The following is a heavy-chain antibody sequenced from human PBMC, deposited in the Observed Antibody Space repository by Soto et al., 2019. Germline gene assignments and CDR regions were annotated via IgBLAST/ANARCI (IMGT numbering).Heavy chain of an antibody. CDR1: GGNFSGFY. CDR2: INHSGST. D-gene: IGHD2-15*01. V-gene: IGHV4-34*01. Sequence: HPYAVYGGNFSGFYWSRIRKNQRKGLEWIGEINHSGSTNYNPSLKSRVTISLDTSKNQFSLNLNSVTAADTAVYYCARGHRVSAALRPARWFGPWGLGTLVTVSS. J-gene: IGHJ5*02. CDR3: ARGHRVSAALRPARWFGP.